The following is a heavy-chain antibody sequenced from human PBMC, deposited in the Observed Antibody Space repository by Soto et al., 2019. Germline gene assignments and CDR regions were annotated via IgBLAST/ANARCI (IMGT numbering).Heavy chain of an antibody. CDR3: AKGAVTSSLYYFDY. D-gene: IGHD4-17*01. CDR2: ISYDGSEK. Sequence: QVQLVESGGGVVQPGRSLRLSCAASGFTFSSYGMHWVRQAPGNGLEWVAIISYDGSEKYYAGSVKGRFTISRDNSKNTLYLQMNSLRAEDTAVYYCAKGAVTSSLYYFDYWGQGTLVTVSS. CDR1: GFTFSSYG. V-gene: IGHV3-30*18. J-gene: IGHJ4*02.